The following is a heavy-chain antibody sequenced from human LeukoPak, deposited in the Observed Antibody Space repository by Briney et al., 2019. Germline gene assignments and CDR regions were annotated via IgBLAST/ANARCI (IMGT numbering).Heavy chain of an antibody. V-gene: IGHV3-33*01. CDR2: IWYDGSNK. CDR3: ARDTGGSYYFDY. Sequence: GGSLRLSCAASGFTFSSYGMHWVRQAPGKGLEWVAVIWYDGSNKYYADSVKGRFTISRDNSKNTLYLQMNSLRAEDTAVYYCARDTGGSYYFDYWGQGTLVTVSS. D-gene: IGHD1-26*01. CDR1: GFTFSSYG. J-gene: IGHJ4*02.